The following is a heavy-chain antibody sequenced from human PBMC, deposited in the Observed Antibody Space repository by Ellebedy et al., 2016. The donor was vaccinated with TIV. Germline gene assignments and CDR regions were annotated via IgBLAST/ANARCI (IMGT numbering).Heavy chain of an antibody. V-gene: IGHV3-30*02. CDR1: GFTFSSYG. CDR2: IRYDGSNK. CDR3: AKAPTPKQQLVLNY. D-gene: IGHD6-13*01. J-gene: IGHJ4*02. Sequence: PGGSLRLSCAASGFTFSSYGMHWVRQAPGKGLEWVAFIRYDGSNKYYADSVQGRFTISRDNYKNTLYLQMNSLRAEDTDVYYCAKAPTPKQQLVLNYWGQGTLVTVSS.